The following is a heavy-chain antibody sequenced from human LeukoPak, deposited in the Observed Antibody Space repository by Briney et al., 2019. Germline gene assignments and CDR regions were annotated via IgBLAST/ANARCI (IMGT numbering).Heavy chain of an antibody. J-gene: IGHJ6*02. CDR1: GYTFTSYY. CDR3: ARDSGYDLRVLDYYGMDV. V-gene: IGHV1-46*01. CDR2: ITPSGGST. Sequence: GASVKVSCKASGYTFTSYYMHWVRQAPGQGLEWMGIITPSGGSTSYAQKFQGRVTMTRDTSTSTVYMEVSSLRSEDTAVYYCARDSGYDLRVLDYYGMDVWGQGTTVTVSS. D-gene: IGHD5-12*01.